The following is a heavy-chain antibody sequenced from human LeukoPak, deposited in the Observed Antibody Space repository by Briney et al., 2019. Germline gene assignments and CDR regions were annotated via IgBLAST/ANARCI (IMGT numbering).Heavy chain of an antibody. V-gene: IGHV1-69*01. CDR3: ARISSSSYHYFDY. CDR1: GDTFSSYA. D-gene: IGHD6-6*01. CDR2: IIPIFGTA. Sequence: ASVKVSCKGSGDTFSSYAISWVRQAPGQGLEWMGGIIPIFGTANYAQKFQGRVTITADESTSTAYMELSSLRSEDTAVYYCARISSSSYHYFDYWGQGTLVTVSS. J-gene: IGHJ4*02.